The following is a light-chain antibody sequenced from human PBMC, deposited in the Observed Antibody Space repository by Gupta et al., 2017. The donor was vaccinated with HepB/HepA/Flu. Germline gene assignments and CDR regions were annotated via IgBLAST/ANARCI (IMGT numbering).Light chain of an antibody. Sequence: DIQMTQSPSTLSASVGDRVTITCRASQSISSWLAWYQQKPGKAPKLLLYKASSLESGVPSRFSGSGSGTEFTLTISSLQPADFATYYCQQYNSYPWTFGQGTKVEIK. J-gene: IGKJ1*01. CDR3: QQYNSYPWT. CDR2: KAS. CDR1: QSISSW. V-gene: IGKV1-5*03.